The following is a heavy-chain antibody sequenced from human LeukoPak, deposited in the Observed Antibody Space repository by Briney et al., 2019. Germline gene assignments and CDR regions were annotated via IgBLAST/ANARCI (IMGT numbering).Heavy chain of an antibody. CDR1: GGSIGITSYY. CDR2: MYSSGST. Sequence: SETLSLTCTVSGGSIGITSYYWGWIRQPPGKGLEWIGSMYSSGSTYYNPSLKSRVTISVDTSKNQFSLELSSVTAADTAVYYCARGPPDCSSTSCYAFDAFDIWGQGTMVTVSS. CDR3: ARGPPDCSSTSCYAFDAFDI. D-gene: IGHD2-2*01. J-gene: IGHJ3*02. V-gene: IGHV4-39*07.